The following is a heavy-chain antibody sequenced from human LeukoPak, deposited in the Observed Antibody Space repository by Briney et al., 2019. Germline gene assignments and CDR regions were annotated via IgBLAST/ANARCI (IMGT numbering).Heavy chain of an antibody. V-gene: IGHV3-48*01. CDR1: GFTFSSYS. D-gene: IGHD3-3*01. J-gene: IGHJ6*03. CDR3: ARDAGGGQYDFWSGNYYYYYMDV. CDR2: ISSSGSTR. Sequence: GGSLRLSCAASGFTFSSYSMNWVRQAPGEGLEWLSYISSSGSTRYYADSVKGRFTISRDNSKNTLYLQMNSLRAEDTAVYYCARDAGGGQYDFWSGNYYYYYMDVWGKGTTVTVSS.